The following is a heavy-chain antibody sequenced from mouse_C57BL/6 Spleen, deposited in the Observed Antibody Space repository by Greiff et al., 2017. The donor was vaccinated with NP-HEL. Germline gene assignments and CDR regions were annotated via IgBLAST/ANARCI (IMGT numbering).Heavy chain of an antibody. CDR2: IYPGDGDT. V-gene: IGHV1-82*01. D-gene: IGHD2-4*01. Sequence: QVQLKQSGPELVKPGASVKISCKASGYAFSSSWMNWVKQRPGKGLEWIGRIYPGDGDTNYNGKFKGKATLTADKSSSTAYMQLSSLTSEDSAVYFCARGDHDYDRGYFDVWGTGTTVTVSS. J-gene: IGHJ1*03. CDR3: ARGDHDYDRGYFDV. CDR1: GYAFSSSW.